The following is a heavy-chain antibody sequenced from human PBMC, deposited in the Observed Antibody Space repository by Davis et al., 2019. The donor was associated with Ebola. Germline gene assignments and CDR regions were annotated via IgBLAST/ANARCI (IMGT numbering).Heavy chain of an antibody. CDR1: PNTFLSYG. CDR2: INPTGGST. J-gene: IGHJ6*02. Sequence: ASVLVSCKASPNTFLSYGFSWVLQPPAQGLQWLGLINPTGGSTSYAQKFQGRVTMTRDTSTSTVYMELSSLRSEDTAVYYCARESPAYYDYYGMDAWGRGTTVTVSS. V-gene: IGHV1-46*01. CDR3: ARESPAYYDYYGMDA.